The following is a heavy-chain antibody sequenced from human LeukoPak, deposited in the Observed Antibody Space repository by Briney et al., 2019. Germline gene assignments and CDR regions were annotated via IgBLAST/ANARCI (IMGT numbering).Heavy chain of an antibody. CDR1: GFTFTKYW. V-gene: IGHV3-74*01. CDR2: INNEGNDT. J-gene: IGHJ4*02. D-gene: IGHD3-10*01. CDR3: ARGIYGNFDF. Sequence: GESLKLSCAASGFTFTKYWMHWVRQVPRKGLIWVSRINNEGNDTNYADSVKGRFTISRDNAKNTLYLQMNSLRAEDTAVYYCARGIYGNFDFWGQASLVTVSS.